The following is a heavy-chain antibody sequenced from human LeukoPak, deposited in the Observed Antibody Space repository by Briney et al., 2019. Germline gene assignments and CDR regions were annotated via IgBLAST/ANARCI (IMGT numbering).Heavy chain of an antibody. CDR1: GGSISSYY. CDR3: ASGNDYSNYYFDF. V-gene: IGHV4-59*01. J-gene: IGHJ4*02. CDR2: IYSGGSA. Sequence: NPSETLSLTCTVSGGSISSYYWSWIRQPPGKGLEWIGYIYSGGSASYNPSLKSRLTISEDTSRTQFSLRLRSVIAADTAVYYCASGNDYSNYYFDFWGQGTLVTVSS. D-gene: IGHD4-11*01.